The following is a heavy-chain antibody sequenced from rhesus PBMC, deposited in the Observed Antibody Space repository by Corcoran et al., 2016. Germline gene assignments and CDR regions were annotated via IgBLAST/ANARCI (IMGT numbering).Heavy chain of an antibody. CDR2: IYGNSAST. J-gene: IGHJ6*01. V-gene: IGHV4S9*01. CDR3: ARNPGGYMSGYGLDS. CDR1: VGFFTVYYF. Sequence: VQLQESGLGLVMPSETLSLLSPASVGFFTVYYFWTWHRQPPGKGLEWIGNIYGNSASTYYNPSLKSRVTISKDTSKNQFFLKLSSVTAADTAVYYCARNPGGYMSGYGLDSWGQGVVVTVSS. D-gene: IGHD2-39*01.